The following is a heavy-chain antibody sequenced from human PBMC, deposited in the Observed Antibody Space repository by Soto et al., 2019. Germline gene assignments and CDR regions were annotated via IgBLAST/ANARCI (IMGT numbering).Heavy chain of an antibody. J-gene: IGHJ5*02. CDR3: AHLPRTHCDGNSCELNDWYDH. CDR1: GFSLSTPGVG. V-gene: IGHV2-5*02. D-gene: IGHD2-21*01. CDR2: IYWDDDK. Sequence: SGPTLVNPTQTLTLTCTVSGFSLSTPGVGVGWIRQTPGKALEWLAAIYWDDDKRYSPSLKSRLTINKYTSKNQVVLTLAKVDQVDTGTYYCAHLPRTHCDGNSCELNDWYDHWGQGTPVTVSS.